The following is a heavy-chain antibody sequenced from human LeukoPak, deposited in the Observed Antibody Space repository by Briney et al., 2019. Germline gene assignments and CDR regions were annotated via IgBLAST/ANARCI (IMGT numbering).Heavy chain of an antibody. CDR3: AKGVGYCSGGSCQQFDY. Sequence: GGSLRLSCAASGFTFSSYAMSWVRQAPGKGLEWVSAVSGSGGSTYYADSVKGRFTISRDNSKNTLYLQMNSLRAEDTAVYYCAKGVGYCSGGSCQQFDYWGQGTLVTVSS. CDR2: VSGSGGST. V-gene: IGHV3-23*01. D-gene: IGHD2-15*01. CDR1: GFTFSSYA. J-gene: IGHJ4*02.